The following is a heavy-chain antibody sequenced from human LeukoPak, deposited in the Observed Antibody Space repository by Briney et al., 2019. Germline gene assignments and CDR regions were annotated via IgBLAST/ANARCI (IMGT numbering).Heavy chain of an antibody. Sequence: SETLSLTCAVSGGSISSRSWWSWVRQAPGKGLEWIGEISHSENTNYNPSLKSRVTTSIDKSNNQSSLNLTSVTAADTAVYYCARSDYIWGSYRVYDYWGQGTLVTVSS. D-gene: IGHD3-16*02. V-gene: IGHV4-4*02. CDR2: ISHSENT. CDR3: ARSDYIWGSYRVYDY. J-gene: IGHJ4*02. CDR1: GGSISSRSW.